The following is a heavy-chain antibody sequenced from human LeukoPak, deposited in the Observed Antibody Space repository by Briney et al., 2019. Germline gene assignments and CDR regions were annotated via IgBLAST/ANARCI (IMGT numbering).Heavy chain of an antibody. CDR2: INSDGSST. J-gene: IGHJ6*02. Sequence: PGGSLRLSCAASGFTFSSYWMHWVRQAPGKGLVWVSRINSDGSSTSYADSVKGRFTISRDNAKNTLYLQMNSLRAEDTAVYYCARAGRGDPLNRYYYYGMDVWSQGTTVTVSS. CDR1: GFTFSSYW. CDR3: ARAGRGDPLNRYYYYGMDV. V-gene: IGHV3-74*01. D-gene: IGHD2-21*02.